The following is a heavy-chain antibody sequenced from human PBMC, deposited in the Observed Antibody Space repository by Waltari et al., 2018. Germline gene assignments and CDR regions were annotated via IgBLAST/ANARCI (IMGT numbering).Heavy chain of an antibody. CDR2: ITTNTGNP. V-gene: IGHV7-4-1*02. D-gene: IGHD2-2*01. CDR1: GYTFTNYA. J-gene: IGHJ5*02. Sequence: QVQLVQSGPELKKPGASVKVSCKASGYTFTNYAINWIRQAPGQGFELMGWITTNTGNPTYVQGFTGRFVFSLETSVSTAYLQINSLKVEDTAVYYCVREVVPASTIVVNWFDPWGQGTLVTVSS. CDR3: VREVVPASTIVVNWFDP.